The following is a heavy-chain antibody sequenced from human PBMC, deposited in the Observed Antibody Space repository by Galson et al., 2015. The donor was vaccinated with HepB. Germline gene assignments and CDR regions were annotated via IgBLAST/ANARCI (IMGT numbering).Heavy chain of an antibody. V-gene: IGHV3-15*01. CDR1: GFTFSQAW. J-gene: IGHJ4*02. CDR3: TPSLVIDYYVSSGDYLGVY. CDR2: IKSKIDGGTT. Sequence: SLRLSCAASGFTFSQAWMSWVRQAPGKGLEWVGRIKSKIDGGTTDYAALVKERFTISRDDSKKMLYLQMNSLKTEDTAVYYCTPSLVIDYYVSSGDYLGVYWGQGTLVTVSS. D-gene: IGHD3-22*01.